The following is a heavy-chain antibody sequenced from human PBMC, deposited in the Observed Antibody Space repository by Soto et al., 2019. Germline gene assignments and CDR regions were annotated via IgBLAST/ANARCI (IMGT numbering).Heavy chain of an antibody. CDR2: IKQDGSEK. CDR3: ARDVGFFGVVTPDFDY. D-gene: IGHD3-3*01. CDR1: GFTFSSYW. J-gene: IGHJ4*02. V-gene: IGHV3-7*01. Sequence: GGSLRLSCAASGFTFSSYWMSWVRQAPGKGLEWVANIKQDGSEKYYVDSVKGRFTISRDNAKNSLYLQMNSLRAEDTAVYYCARDVGFFGVVTPDFDYWGQGTLVTVSS.